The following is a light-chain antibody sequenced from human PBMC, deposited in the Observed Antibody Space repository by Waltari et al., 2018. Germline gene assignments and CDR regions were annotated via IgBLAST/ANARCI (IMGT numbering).Light chain of an antibody. Sequence: QPVLTQPPSVSGAPGQRVTISCTGSSSNLGANYDVLWYQQLPGTAPKLLIYVNNNRPSGVPDRFSGSKSGTSASLAITGLQAEDEADYYCQSYDSSLSAYVFGAGTKVTVL. CDR1: SSNLGANYD. CDR3: QSYDSSLSAYV. CDR2: VNN. J-gene: IGLJ1*01. V-gene: IGLV1-40*01.